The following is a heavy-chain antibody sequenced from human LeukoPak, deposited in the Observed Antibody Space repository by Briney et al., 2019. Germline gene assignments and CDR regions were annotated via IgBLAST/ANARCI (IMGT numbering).Heavy chain of an antibody. CDR3: ARHFGSGFDRWFDP. V-gene: IGHV4-59*08. J-gene: IGHJ5*02. D-gene: IGHD5-12*01. Sequence: SETLSLTCTVSDGSISTYYWSWIRQPPGKGLEWIGYISYSGNTNYNPSLKSRVTISIDTSKNQFSLKLNSVTAADTAVYYCARHFGSGFDRWFDPWGQGSLVIVSS. CDR2: ISYSGNT. CDR1: DGSISTYY.